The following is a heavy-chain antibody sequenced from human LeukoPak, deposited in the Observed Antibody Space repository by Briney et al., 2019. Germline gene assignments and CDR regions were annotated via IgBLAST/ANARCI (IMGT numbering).Heavy chain of an antibody. Sequence: SSETLSLTCTVSGGSISSSSYYWGWIRQPPGKGLEWIGSIYYSGSTYYNPSLKSRVTISVDTSKNQFSLKLSSVTAADTAVYYCARGPGHEGGDCYFNYWGQGTLVTVSS. D-gene: IGHD2-21*02. J-gene: IGHJ4*02. CDR2: IYYSGST. CDR3: ARGPGHEGGDCYFNY. V-gene: IGHV4-39*07. CDR1: GGSISSSSYY.